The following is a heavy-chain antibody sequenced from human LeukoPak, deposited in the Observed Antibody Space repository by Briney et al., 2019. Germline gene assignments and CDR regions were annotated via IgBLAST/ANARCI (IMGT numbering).Heavy chain of an antibody. J-gene: IGHJ3*02. D-gene: IGHD3-3*01. Sequence: GGSLRLSCASSGFTFSSYGMHWVRQAPGKGLEWVTFIRYDGSNKYYADSVKGRFTISRDSSKNTLYLQMNSLRAEDTAVYYCAKDLSAITIFGVVISSTTGAFDIWGQGTMVTVSS. CDR1: GFTFSSYG. CDR3: AKDLSAITIFGVVISSTTGAFDI. V-gene: IGHV3-30*02. CDR2: IRYDGSNK.